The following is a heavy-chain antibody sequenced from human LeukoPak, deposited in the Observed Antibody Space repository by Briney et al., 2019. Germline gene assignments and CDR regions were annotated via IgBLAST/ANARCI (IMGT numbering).Heavy chain of an antibody. CDR1: GFTFSSYA. CDR2: ISYDGSNK. J-gene: IGHJ4*02. V-gene: IGHV3-30*04. Sequence: PVGSLRLSCAASGFTFSSYAMHWVRQAPGKGLEWVAVISYDGSNKYYADSVKGRFTISRDNSKNTLYLQMNSLRAEDTAVYYCARDQGHVDTAISYYFDYWGQGTLVTVSS. CDR3: ARDQGHVDTAISYYFDY. D-gene: IGHD5-18*01.